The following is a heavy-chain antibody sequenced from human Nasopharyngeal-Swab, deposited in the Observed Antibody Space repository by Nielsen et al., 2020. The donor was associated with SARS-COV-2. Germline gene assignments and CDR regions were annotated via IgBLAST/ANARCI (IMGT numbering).Heavy chain of an antibody. J-gene: IGHJ4*02. Sequence: GESLKISCAASGFTFSSYGMHWVRQAPGKGLEWVAVISYDGSNKYYADSLKGRFTISRDNAKNTLYLQMNSLRAEDTAIYYCARGSSDWNGIDYWGQGTLVTVSS. CDR2: ISYDGSNK. V-gene: IGHV3-30*03. D-gene: IGHD6-19*01. CDR3: ARGSSDWNGIDY. CDR1: GFTFSSYG.